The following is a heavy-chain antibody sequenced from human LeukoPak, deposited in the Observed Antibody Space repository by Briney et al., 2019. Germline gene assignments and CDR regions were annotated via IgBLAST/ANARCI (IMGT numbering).Heavy chain of an antibody. CDR3: ARLSTAVAEPNWFDP. J-gene: IGHJ5*02. CDR2: IIPIVGIA. V-gene: IGHV1-69*04. Sequence: SVKVSCKASGGSFSSYAISWVRQAPGQGLEWMGRIIPIVGIANYAQKFQGRVTITADKSTSTAYMELSSLKSEDTAVYYCARLSTAVAEPNWFDPWGQGTLVTVSS. CDR1: GGSFSSYA. D-gene: IGHD6-19*01.